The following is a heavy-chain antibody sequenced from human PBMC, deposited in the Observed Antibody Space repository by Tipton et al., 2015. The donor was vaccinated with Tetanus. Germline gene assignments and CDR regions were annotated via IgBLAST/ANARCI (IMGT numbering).Heavy chain of an antibody. Sequence: GSLRLSCAASGFTVSSNYMSWVRQAPGKGLEWVSVIYSGGSTYYADSVKGRFTISRDNSKNTLYLQMNSLRAEDTAVYYCAREGVLWFGELQDNYYYYGMDVWGQGTTVTVSS. D-gene: IGHD3-10*01. J-gene: IGHJ6*02. CDR1: GFTVSSNY. CDR2: IYSGGST. V-gene: IGHV3-66*01. CDR3: AREGVLWFGELQDNYYYYGMDV.